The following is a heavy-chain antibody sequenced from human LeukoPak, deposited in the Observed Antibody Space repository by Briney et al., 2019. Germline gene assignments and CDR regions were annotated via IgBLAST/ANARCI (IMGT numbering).Heavy chain of an antibody. V-gene: IGHV3-23*01. J-gene: IGHJ4*02. Sequence: GGSLRLSCAASGFTFSSYAMSWVRQAPGRGLEWVSTISGSGDSTYYADSVKGRFTISRDNSKNTLYLQMNSLRPEDTAVYYCPKGCATTSCYTSEYWGQGTLVTVSS. CDR2: ISGSGDST. D-gene: IGHD2-2*02. CDR3: PKGCATTSCYTSEY. CDR1: GFTFSSYA.